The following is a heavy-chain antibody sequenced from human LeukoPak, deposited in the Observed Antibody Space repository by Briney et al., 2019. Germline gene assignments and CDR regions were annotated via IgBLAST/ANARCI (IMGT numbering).Heavy chain of an antibody. Sequence: ASVKVSCKASGYTFTSYDISWVRQAPGQGLEWMGWISAYNGNTNYAQKLQGRVTMTTDTSTSTAYMELRSLRSDDTAVYYCARGGYYDSSGYPHFDYWGQGTLVTVSS. CDR2: ISAYNGNT. CDR1: GYTFTSYD. D-gene: IGHD3-22*01. V-gene: IGHV1-18*01. CDR3: ARGGYYDSSGYPHFDY. J-gene: IGHJ4*02.